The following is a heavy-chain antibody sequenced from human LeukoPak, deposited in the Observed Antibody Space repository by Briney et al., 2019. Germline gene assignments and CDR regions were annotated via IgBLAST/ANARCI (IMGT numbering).Heavy chain of an antibody. V-gene: IGHV4-34*01. J-gene: IGHJ5*02. CDR2: INHSGGT. D-gene: IGHD2-15*01. CDR3: ARGGIVVVVAATPNWFDP. CDR1: GGSFSGYY. Sequence: PSETLSLTCAVYGGSFSGYYWSWIRQPPGKGLEWIGEINHSGGTNYNPSLKSRVTISVDTSKNQFSLKLSSVTAADTAVYYCARGGIVVVVAATPNWFDPWGQGTLVTVSS.